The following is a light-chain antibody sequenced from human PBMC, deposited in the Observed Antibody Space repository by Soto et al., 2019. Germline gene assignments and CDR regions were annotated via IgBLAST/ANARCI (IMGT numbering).Light chain of an antibody. CDR2: NNN. Sequence: QSAVTQAPSVSGTPGQRVTISCSGSSSNIESNWVYWYQQLPGTAPKLLIYNNNQRPSGVPDRFSGSKSGTSASLAITGLRSPDVAVYYLATWDDDLYTPIIGGGTKLTVL. V-gene: IGLV1-47*02. J-gene: IGLJ2*01. CDR3: ATWDDDLYTPI. CDR1: SSNIESNW.